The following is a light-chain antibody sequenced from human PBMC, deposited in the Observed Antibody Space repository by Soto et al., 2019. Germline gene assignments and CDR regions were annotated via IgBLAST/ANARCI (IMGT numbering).Light chain of an antibody. CDR2: EVS. V-gene: IGLV2-14*01. J-gene: IGLJ1*01. CDR1: SSDVGAYNY. CDR3: NSYAGDIIRFV. Sequence: QSSLAQPASVSGSPGQSITISCTGTSSDVGAYNYVSWYQQHPGKVPKLMIYEVSNRPSGVSIRFSGSKSGNTASLTISGLQADDEADYYCNSYAGDIIRFVFGTGTKVTVL.